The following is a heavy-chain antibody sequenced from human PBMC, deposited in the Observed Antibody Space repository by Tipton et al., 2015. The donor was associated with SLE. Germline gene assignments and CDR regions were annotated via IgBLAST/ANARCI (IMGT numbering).Heavy chain of an antibody. V-gene: IGHV4-34*01. CDR2: TNPSGNT. J-gene: IGHJ4*01. D-gene: IGHD3-10*01. CDR1: GGSFSGYS. CDR3: ARGAKERITLVRVRPHYFDY. Sequence: TLSLTCAVYGGSFSGYSWSWIRQPPGKGLEWIGQTNPSGNTNYNPSLKSRVTISVDTSNNQLSLKLTSVTAADTAVYYCARGAKERITLVRVRPHYFDYWGQGSLVTVSS.